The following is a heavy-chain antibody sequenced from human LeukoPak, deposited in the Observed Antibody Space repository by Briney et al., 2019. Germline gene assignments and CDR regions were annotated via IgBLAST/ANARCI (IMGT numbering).Heavy chain of an antibody. Sequence: SETLSLTCAVYGGSFSGYYWSWIRQPPGKGLEWIGEINHSGSTNYNPSFKSRVTISVDTSKNQFSLKLSSVTAADTAVYYCARRVRSGWYVFDPWGQGTLATVSS. J-gene: IGHJ5*02. V-gene: IGHV4-34*01. CDR3: ARRVRSGWYVFDP. CDR1: GGSFSGYY. D-gene: IGHD6-19*01. CDR2: INHSGST.